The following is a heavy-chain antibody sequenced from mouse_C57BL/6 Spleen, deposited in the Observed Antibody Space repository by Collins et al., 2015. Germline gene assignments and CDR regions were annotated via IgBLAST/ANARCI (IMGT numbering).Heavy chain of an antibody. CDR1: GYTFTDYN. V-gene: IGHV1-22*01. CDR3: ASNGRAMDY. CDR2: INPNNGGT. J-gene: IGHJ4*01. Sequence: ELVKPGASVKMSCKASGYTFTDYNMHWVKQSHGKSLEWIGYINPNNGGTSYNQKFKGKATLTVNKSSSTAYMELRSLTSEDSAVYYCASNGRAMDYWGQGTSVTVSS.